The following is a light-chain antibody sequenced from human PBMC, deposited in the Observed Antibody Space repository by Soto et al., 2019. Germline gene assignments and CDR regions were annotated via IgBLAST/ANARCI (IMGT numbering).Light chain of an antibody. V-gene: IGLV2-11*01. Sequence: QSVLTQPRSVSGSPGQSVTISCTGTSSDVGGYNYVSGYQQFPGTAPKLMIYDVSMRPSGVPDRFSGSKSGNTASLTISGLQAEDEADYYCCSYAGSYTFYAFGTGTKVTVL. CDR2: DVS. J-gene: IGLJ1*01. CDR1: SSDVGGYNY. CDR3: CSYAGSYTFYA.